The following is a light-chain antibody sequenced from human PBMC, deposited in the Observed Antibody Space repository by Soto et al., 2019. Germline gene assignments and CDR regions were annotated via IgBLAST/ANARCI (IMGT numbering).Light chain of an antibody. J-gene: IGKJ5*01. Sequence: DIQLTQSPAFLSTSVGDKVTITFRASQDIRNYLAWYQQKPGKAPKVLIYAASTLLSGVPSRFSGSGSGTDFTSTISSLQPEDIATYYCQQYDNLPITFGQGTRLEIK. CDR1: QDIRNY. CDR2: AAS. V-gene: IGKV1-33*01. CDR3: QQYDNLPIT.